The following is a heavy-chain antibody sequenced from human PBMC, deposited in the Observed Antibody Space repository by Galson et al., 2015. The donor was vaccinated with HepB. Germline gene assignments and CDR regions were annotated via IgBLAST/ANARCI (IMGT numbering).Heavy chain of an antibody. CDR1: GFTFSSYW. J-gene: IGHJ4*02. CDR3: ARDGPGTPIDY. V-gene: IGHV3-74*01. CDR2: INTDGSIT. Sequence: LRLSCAASGFTFSSYWMHWVRQAPGKGLVWVSRINTDGSITTYADSVKGRFTISRDNAKSTLHLQMNSLRAEDTAVYYCARDGPGTPIDYWGQGTLVTVSS. D-gene: IGHD1-1*01.